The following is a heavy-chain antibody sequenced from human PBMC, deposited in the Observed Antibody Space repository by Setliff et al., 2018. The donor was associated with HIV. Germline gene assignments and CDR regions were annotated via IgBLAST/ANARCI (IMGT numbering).Heavy chain of an antibody. CDR1: GGSIRSYY. V-gene: IGHV4-59*12. CDR2: IYYSGST. Sequence: NPSETLSLTCTVSGGSIRSYYWSWIRQPPGKGLEWIGYIYYSGSTNYNPSLKSRVTISVDTSKNQFSLNLTSVTAADTAVYNCARSKTFYDFWGGYYTHGAFKIWGLGTMVTVSS. D-gene: IGHD3-3*01. CDR3: ARSKTFYDFWGGYYTHGAFKI. J-gene: IGHJ3*02.